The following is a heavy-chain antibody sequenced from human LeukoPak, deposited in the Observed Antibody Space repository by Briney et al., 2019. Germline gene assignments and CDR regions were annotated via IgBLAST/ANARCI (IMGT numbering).Heavy chain of an antibody. V-gene: IGHV3-74*01. CDR1: GFTFSSYW. Sequence: PGGSLRLSCAASGFTFSSYWMHWVRRAPGKGLVWVSRINSDGSSTSYADSVKGRFTISRDNAKNTLYLQMNSLRAEDTAVYYCARAGITMVRGVITPDYWGQGTLVTVSS. CDR2: INSDGSST. J-gene: IGHJ4*02. CDR3: ARAGITMVRGVITPDY. D-gene: IGHD3-10*01.